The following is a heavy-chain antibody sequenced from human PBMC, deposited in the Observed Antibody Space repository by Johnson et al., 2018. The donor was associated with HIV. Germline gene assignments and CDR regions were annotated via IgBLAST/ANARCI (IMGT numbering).Heavy chain of an antibody. D-gene: IGHD3-22*01. Sequence: MLLVESGGDLVQPGESLRLSCAASGFNVNNNYISWVRQAPGKGLEWVSVIYSTGSTSYADSVRGRFTISRDISTNTLYLQMNSLRAEDTAVYYCAKGIVVGVRAFDIWGQGTMVTVSS. CDR1: GFNVNNNY. J-gene: IGHJ3*02. CDR2: IYSTGST. V-gene: IGHV3-66*02. CDR3: AKGIVVGVRAFDI.